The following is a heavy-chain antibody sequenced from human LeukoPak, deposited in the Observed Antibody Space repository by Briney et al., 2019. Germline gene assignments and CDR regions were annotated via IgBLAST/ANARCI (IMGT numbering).Heavy chain of an antibody. V-gene: IGHV1-18*01. J-gene: IGHJ4*02. CDR1: GYTFTSYG. Sequence: ASVKVSCKASGYTFTSYGISWVRQAPGQGLEWMGWISAYNGNTNYAQKLQGRVTMTTDTSTSTAYMELRSLRPEDTALYYCAKDGDDCIDYWGPGTLVTVSS. CDR2: ISAYNGNT. D-gene: IGHD2-21*01. CDR3: AKDGDDCIDY.